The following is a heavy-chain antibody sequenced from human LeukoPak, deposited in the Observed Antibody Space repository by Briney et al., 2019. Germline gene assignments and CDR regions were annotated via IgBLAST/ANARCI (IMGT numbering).Heavy chain of an antibody. CDR2: IYSGGST. J-gene: IGHJ4*02. CDR1: GFTVSSNH. D-gene: IGHD6-13*01. Sequence: GGSLRLSCAASGFTVSSNHMSWVRQAPGKGLEWVSLIYSGGSTYYADSVRGRFTISRDNSKNTLYLQMNSLRAEDTAVYYCARDSVSSYRDWGQGTLVTVSS. CDR3: ARDSVSSYRD. V-gene: IGHV3-53*01.